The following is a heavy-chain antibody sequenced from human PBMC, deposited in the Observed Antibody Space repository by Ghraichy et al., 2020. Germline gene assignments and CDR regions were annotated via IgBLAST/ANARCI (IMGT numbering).Heavy chain of an antibody. CDR1: GGSFSGYY. J-gene: IGHJ2*01. V-gene: IGHV4-34*01. Sequence: SETLSLTCAVYGGSFSGYYWSWIRQPPGKGLEWIGEINHSGSTNYNPSLKSRVTISVDTSKNQFSLKLSSVTAADTAVYYCARQGVIAVAGPYWYFDLWGRGTPVTVSS. CDR2: INHSGST. D-gene: IGHD6-19*01. CDR3: ARQGVIAVAGPYWYFDL.